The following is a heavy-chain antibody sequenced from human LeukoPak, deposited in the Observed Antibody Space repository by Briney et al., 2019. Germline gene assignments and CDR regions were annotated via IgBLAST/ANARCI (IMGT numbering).Heavy chain of an antibody. CDR2: ISSGGGHT. D-gene: IGHD1/OR15-1a*01. V-gene: IGHV3-21*01. CDR1: GISFGNYD. Sequence: GGSLRLSCAASGISFGNYDMNWVRQAPGKGLEWVSLISSGGGHTYYAESVRGRFTVSRDNAKNSLYLQMNSLTVGDTAIYYCASGRWNTYWGPGTLVTVSS. CDR3: ASGRWNTY. J-gene: IGHJ4*02.